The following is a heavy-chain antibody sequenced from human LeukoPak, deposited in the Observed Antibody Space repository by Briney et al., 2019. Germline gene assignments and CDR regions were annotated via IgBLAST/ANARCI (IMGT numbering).Heavy chain of an antibody. D-gene: IGHD3-10*01. CDR2: ISYSGST. CDR3: ARAEYGSGSYYRGGFNY. Sequence: SETLSLTCTVSGGSISSYYWSWIRQPPGKGLEWIGYISYSGSTNYNPSLKSRVTISVDTSKNHFSLKLSSVTAADTAVYYCARAEYGSGSYYRGGFNYWGQGTLVTVSS. J-gene: IGHJ4*02. V-gene: IGHV4-59*01. CDR1: GGSISSYY.